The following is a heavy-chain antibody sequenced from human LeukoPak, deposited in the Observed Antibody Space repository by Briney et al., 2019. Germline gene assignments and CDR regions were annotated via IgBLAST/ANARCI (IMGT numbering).Heavy chain of an antibody. V-gene: IGHV4-59*01. CDR1: GGPLSAYY. CDR2: IYDTVNT. D-gene: IGHD1-1*01. J-gene: IGHJ4*02. CDR3: ASGETGSTLGGY. Sequence: SGTLSLTCTVSGGPLSAYYWTWIRQPPGKGREWMGYIYDTVNTNYNPSLKSRVTISVDTSKNQFTLKLTSVTAPDTAVYYCASGETGSTLGGYGGQGTLDTVST.